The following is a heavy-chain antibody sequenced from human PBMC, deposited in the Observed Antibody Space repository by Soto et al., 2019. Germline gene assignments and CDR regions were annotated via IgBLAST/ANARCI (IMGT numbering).Heavy chain of an antibody. J-gene: IGHJ4*02. CDR3: ARHRGYYDILTGYYTELNFDY. CDR1: GGSISSSSYY. Sequence: SETLSLTCTVSGGSISSSSYYWGWIRQPPGKGLVWIGSIYYSGTTYYNPSLKSRVTISVDTSKNQFSLKLSSVTAADTAVYYCARHRGYYDILTGYYTELNFDYWGQGTLVTVSS. D-gene: IGHD3-9*01. V-gene: IGHV4-39*01. CDR2: IYYSGTT.